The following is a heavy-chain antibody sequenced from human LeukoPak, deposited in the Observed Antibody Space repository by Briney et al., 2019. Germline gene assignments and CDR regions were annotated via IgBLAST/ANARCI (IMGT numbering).Heavy chain of an antibody. D-gene: IGHD5-24*01. V-gene: IGHV4-59*01. J-gene: IGHJ4*02. CDR3: ARESRDVETEGLDY. CDR2: IYYSGST. Sequence: PSETLSLTCTVSGGSISSYYWSWIRQPPGKGLEWIGYIYYSGSTKYNPSLKSRVTISVDTSKNQFSLKLSSVTAADTAVYYCARESRDVETEGLDYWGQGTLVTVSS. CDR1: GGSISSYY.